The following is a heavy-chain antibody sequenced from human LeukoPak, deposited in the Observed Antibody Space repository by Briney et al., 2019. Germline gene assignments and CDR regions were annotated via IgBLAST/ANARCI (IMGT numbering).Heavy chain of an antibody. J-gene: IGHJ4*02. CDR3: AKDRKGMTWIQLWNFDY. D-gene: IGHD5-18*01. V-gene: IGHV3-30*02. CDR1: GFTFSSYG. Sequence: GGSLRLSCAASGFTFSSYGMHWVRQAPGKGLEWVAFIRYDGSNKYYADSVKGRFTISRDNSKNTLYLQMNSLRAEDTAVYYCAKDRKGMTWIQLWNFDYWGQGTLVTVSS. CDR2: IRYDGSNK.